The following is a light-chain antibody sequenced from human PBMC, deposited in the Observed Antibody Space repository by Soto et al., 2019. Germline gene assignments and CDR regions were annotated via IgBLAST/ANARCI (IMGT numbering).Light chain of an antibody. J-gene: IGLJ7*01. CDR3: CSYAGSSSFRVL. CDR2: DVT. V-gene: IGLV2-11*01. CDR1: SSDVGGYNY. Sequence: QSALTQPRSVSGSPGQSVTISCTGTSSDVGGYNYVSWYQQHPGKAPKLMIYDVTKRPSGVPDRFSGSKSGNTASLTISALQSEDEADYYCCCCSYAGSSSFRVLFGGGTQLTVL.